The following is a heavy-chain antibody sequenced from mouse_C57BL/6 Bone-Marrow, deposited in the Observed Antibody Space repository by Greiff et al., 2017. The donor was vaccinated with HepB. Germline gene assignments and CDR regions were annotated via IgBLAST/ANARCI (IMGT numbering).Heavy chain of an antibody. V-gene: IGHV5-15*01. Sequence: EVKLMESGGGLVQPGGSLKLSCAASGFTFSDYGMAWVRQAPRKGPEWVAFISNSAYSIYYADTVTGRFTISRENAKNTLYLEMSSLRSEDTAMYYCARQGGSGYDYAMDYWGQGTSVTVSS. CDR1: GFTFSDYG. J-gene: IGHJ4*01. CDR3: ARQGGSGYDYAMDY. CDR2: ISNSAYSI. D-gene: IGHD3-2*02.